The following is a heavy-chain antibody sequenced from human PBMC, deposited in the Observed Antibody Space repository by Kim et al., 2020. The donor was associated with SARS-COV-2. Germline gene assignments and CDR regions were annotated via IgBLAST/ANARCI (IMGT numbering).Heavy chain of an antibody. CDR3: AKDMYSSGWHSQTSTFDY. CDR1: GFTFDDYA. V-gene: IGHV3-9*01. Sequence: GGSLRLSCAASGFTFDDYAMHWVRQAPGKGLEWVSGISWNSGSIGYADSVKGRFTISRDNAKNSLYLQMNSLRAEDTALYYCAKDMYSSGWHSQTSTFDYWGQGTLVTVSS. CDR2: ISWNSGSI. J-gene: IGHJ4*02. D-gene: IGHD6-19*01.